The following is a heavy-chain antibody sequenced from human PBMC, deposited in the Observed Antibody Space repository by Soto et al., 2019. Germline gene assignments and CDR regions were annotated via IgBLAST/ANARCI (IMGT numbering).Heavy chain of an antibody. D-gene: IGHD1-26*01. CDR2: FRSKANTYTT. Sequence: EVQLVESGGGLVQPGGSLSLSCAASGFIFSDHDINWVRQAPGKGLEWVGRFRSKANTYTTQYAASVKGRFTISRDDSKNSLYLRMNSLKTEDTAVYYCTRDSKGGSYSDYWGQGTLVTVSS. CDR3: TRDSKGGSYSDY. CDR1: GFIFSDHD. V-gene: IGHV3-72*01. J-gene: IGHJ4*02.